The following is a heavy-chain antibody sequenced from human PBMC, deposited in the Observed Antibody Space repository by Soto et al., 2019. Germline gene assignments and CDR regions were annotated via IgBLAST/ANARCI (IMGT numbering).Heavy chain of an antibody. Sequence: ASVKVSCKASGYNFTGYYMHWVRHAPGQGLDWMGWINPNSCGTTYAQKFQGWVTMTRDTSISTAYMELSRLRSDDTAVYYCARAGNIVVVPAAISAPWYGMDVWGQGTTVTVSS. CDR3: ARAGNIVVVPAAISAPWYGMDV. J-gene: IGHJ6*02. CDR1: GYNFTGYY. V-gene: IGHV1-2*04. CDR2: INPNSCGT. D-gene: IGHD2-2*01.